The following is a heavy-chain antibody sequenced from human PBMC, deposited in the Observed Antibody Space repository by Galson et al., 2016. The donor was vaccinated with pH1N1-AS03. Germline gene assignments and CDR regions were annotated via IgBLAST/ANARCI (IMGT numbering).Heavy chain of an antibody. J-gene: IGHJ4*02. CDR3: VRDDDSSGYYPDS. D-gene: IGHD3-22*01. CDR2: ISRDSVNI. V-gene: IGHV3-9*01. CDR1: GFTFGDYV. Sequence: LRLSCAASGFTFGDYVMHWVRQAPGKGLEWVSGISRDSVNIGYADSVKGRFTISRDNSKNTLYLQMNSLRGEDTAVYYCVRDDDSSGYYPDSWGRGTLVTVSS.